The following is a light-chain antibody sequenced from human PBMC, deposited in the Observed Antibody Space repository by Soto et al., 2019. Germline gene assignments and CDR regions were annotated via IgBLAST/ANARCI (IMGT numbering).Light chain of an antibody. J-gene: IGKJ4*01. CDR3: QQRTNLPLT. CDR2: DAS. V-gene: IGKV3-11*01. Sequence: EIVLTQSPATLSFSPGERATLSCRASQSVDKYLVWYQQKPGQAPRPLIYDASSRATGIPARFSGSGSGTDFTLTITSLEPEDFAVYYCQQRTNLPLTFGGGTKLEIK. CDR1: QSVDKY.